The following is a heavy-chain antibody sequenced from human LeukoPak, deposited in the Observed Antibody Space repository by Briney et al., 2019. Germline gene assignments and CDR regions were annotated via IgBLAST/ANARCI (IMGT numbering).Heavy chain of an antibody. Sequence: SETLSLTCTVSGGSISSSSYYWGWIRQPPGRGLEWIGSIYYSGSTYYNPSLKSRVTISVDTSKNQFSLQLNSVTPEDTAVYYCARGGRYSGSYFYYYYYMDVWGKGTTVTVSS. D-gene: IGHD1-26*01. V-gene: IGHV4-39*01. CDR2: IYYSGST. J-gene: IGHJ6*03. CDR3: ARGGRYSGSYFYYYYYMDV. CDR1: GGSISSSSYY.